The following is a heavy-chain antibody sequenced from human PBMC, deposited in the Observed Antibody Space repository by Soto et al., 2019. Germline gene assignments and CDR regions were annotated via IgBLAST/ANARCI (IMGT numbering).Heavy chain of an antibody. V-gene: IGHV1-69*01. CDR2: IIPIFGTA. CDR1: GGTFGSYA. Sequence: QVQLVQSGAEVKKPGSSVKVSCKASGGTFGSYAISWVRQAPGQGLEWMGGIIPIFGTANYAQKFQGRVTITADESTSTAYMELSILRSEDTAVYYCSKSLPDRDYYYGMDVWGQGTTVTVSS. CDR3: SKSLPDRDYYYGMDV. J-gene: IGHJ6*02.